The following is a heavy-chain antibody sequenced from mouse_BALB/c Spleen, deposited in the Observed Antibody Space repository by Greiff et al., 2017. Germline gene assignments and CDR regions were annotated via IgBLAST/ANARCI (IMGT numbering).Heavy chain of an antibody. J-gene: IGHJ2*01. CDR1: GYSITSDYA. CDR3: ARIGDWLDY. CDR2: ISYSGST. Sequence: EVKLMESGPGLVKPSQSLSLTCTVTGYSITSDYAWNWIRQFPGNKLEWMGYISYSGSTSYNPSLKSRISITRDTSKNQFFLQLNSVTTEDTATYYCARIGDWLDYWGQGTTLTVSS. V-gene: IGHV3-2*02. D-gene: IGHD3-3*01.